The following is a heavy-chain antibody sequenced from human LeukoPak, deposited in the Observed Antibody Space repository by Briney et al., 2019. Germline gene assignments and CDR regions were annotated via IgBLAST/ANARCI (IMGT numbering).Heavy chain of an antibody. Sequence: SSETLSLTCTVSGGSISSYYWSWIRQPPGKGLEWIGYIYYSGSTNYNPSLKSRVTISVDTSKNQFSLKLSSVTAADTAVYYCARGSSDFWSGYSIDYWGQGTLVTVSS. CDR2: IYYSGST. CDR1: GGSISSYY. D-gene: IGHD3-3*01. V-gene: IGHV4-59*01. CDR3: ARGSSDFWSGYSIDY. J-gene: IGHJ4*02.